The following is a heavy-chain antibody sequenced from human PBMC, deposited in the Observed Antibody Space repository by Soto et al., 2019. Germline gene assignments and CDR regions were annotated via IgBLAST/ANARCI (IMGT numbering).Heavy chain of an antibody. CDR3: AKDLRGGWSIDY. J-gene: IGHJ4*02. CDR2: ISYDGSNK. Sequence: GSLRLSCAASGFTFSTYGMHWVRQAPGKGLEWVAVISYDGSNKDYADSVKGRFTISRDNSKNTLDLQMNSLRAEDTAVYYCAKDLRGGWSIDYWGQGTLVTVS. V-gene: IGHV3-30*18. CDR1: GFTFSTYG. D-gene: IGHD6-19*01.